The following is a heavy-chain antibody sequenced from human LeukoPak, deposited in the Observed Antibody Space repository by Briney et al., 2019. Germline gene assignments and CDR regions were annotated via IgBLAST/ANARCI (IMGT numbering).Heavy chain of an antibody. CDR2: ISGSGDNT. CDR3: ATSPTFDP. Sequence: PGGSLRLSCAASGFTFSSYAMSWVRQAPGKGLEWVSAISGSGDNTYYADSVKGRITISRDNSKNTLYLQMNNLRAEDTAVYYCATSPTFDPWGQGTLVTVSS. J-gene: IGHJ5*02. V-gene: IGHV3-23*01. CDR1: GFTFSSYA.